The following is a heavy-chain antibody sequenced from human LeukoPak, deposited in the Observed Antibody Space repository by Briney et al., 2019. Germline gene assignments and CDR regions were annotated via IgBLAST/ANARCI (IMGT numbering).Heavy chain of an antibody. Sequence: GGSLRLSCAASGFTFSDYYMAWMRQPPGKGLEWILYISYSSTYTNYADSVKGRFTISRDDARNSVYLQMNSLRAEDTAVYYCARIPANSYYFDYWGPESLVTVSS. V-gene: IGHV3-11*03. J-gene: IGHJ4*02. CDR2: ISYSSTYT. CDR1: GFTFSDYY. CDR3: ARIPANSYYFDY.